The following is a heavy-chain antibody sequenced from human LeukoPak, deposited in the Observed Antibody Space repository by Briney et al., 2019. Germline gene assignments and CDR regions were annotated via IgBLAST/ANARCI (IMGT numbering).Heavy chain of an antibody. CDR3: ARDQGIYNHRIIDS. Sequence: ASVKVSCKASGCTFSSYGISWVRQAPGQGLEWMGWISAYNGHTNFAQEFQGRVTMTTDTSTSTASMELRSLRSDDTAVYYCARDQGIYNHRIIDSWGQGTLVTVSS. J-gene: IGHJ4*02. D-gene: IGHD5-12*01. CDR1: GCTFSSYG. V-gene: IGHV1-18*01. CDR2: ISAYNGHT.